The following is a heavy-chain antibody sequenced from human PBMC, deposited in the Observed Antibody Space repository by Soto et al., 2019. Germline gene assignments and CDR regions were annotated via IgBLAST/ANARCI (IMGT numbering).Heavy chain of an antibody. Sequence: QVQLQESGPGLVKPSETLSLTCTVSGGSISSYYWSWIRQPPGKGLEWIGYIYYSGSTNYNPSLKSLVTISVDTSKNQFSLKLSSVTAADTAVYYCARRYGSRFDYWGQGTLVTVSS. V-gene: IGHV4-59*08. J-gene: IGHJ4*02. CDR3: ARRYGSRFDY. CDR1: GGSISSYY. D-gene: IGHD5-18*01. CDR2: IYYSGST.